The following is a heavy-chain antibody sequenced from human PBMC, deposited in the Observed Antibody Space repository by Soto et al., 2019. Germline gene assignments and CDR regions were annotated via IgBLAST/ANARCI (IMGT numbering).Heavy chain of an antibody. J-gene: IGHJ3*02. Sequence: PGGSLRLSCAGSGFAVSSNYMSWVRQAPGKGLEWVSAISGSGGSTYYADSVKGRFTISGDNSKNTLYLQMNSLRAEDTAVYYCAKGSKQGVYDAFDIWGQGTMVTVSS. D-gene: IGHD3-16*01. CDR1: GFAVSSNY. CDR2: ISGSGGST. V-gene: IGHV3-23*01. CDR3: AKGSKQGVYDAFDI.